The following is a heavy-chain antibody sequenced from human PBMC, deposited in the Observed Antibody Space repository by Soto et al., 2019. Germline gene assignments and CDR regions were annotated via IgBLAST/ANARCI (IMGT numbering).Heavy chain of an antibody. D-gene: IGHD6-25*01. CDR3: ARDSGSLVVNYYYYGMDV. V-gene: IGHV3-11*01. J-gene: IGHJ6*01. CDR1: GFTFSDYY. Sequence: GGSLRLSCAASGFTFSDYYMSWIRQAPWKGLEWVSYISSSGSTIYYADSVKGRFTISRDNAKNSLYLQMNSLRAEDTAVYYCARDSGSLVVNYYYYGMDVWGQGTTVTVSS. CDR2: ISSSGSTI.